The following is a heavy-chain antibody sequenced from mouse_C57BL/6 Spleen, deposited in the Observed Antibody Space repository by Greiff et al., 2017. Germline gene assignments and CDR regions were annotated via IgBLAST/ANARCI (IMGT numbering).Heavy chain of an antibody. V-gene: IGHV5-17*01. CDR1: GFTFSDYG. J-gene: IGHJ3*01. CDR2: ISSGSSTI. Sequence: EVQVVESGGGLVKPGGSLKLSCAASGFTFSDYGMHWVRQAPEKGLEWVAYISSGSSTIYYADTVKGRFTISRDNAKHTLFLQMTSLRSEDTAMYYCARRAEDWFAYWGQGTLVTVSA. CDR3: ARRAEDWFAY. D-gene: IGHD3-3*01.